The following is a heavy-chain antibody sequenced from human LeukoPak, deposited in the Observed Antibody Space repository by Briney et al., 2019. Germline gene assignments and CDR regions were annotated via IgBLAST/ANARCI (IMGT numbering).Heavy chain of an antibody. D-gene: IGHD6-19*01. CDR3: ARDQGSGWYDDYYYGMDV. J-gene: IGHJ6*02. CDR2: IYYSGST. V-gene: IGHV4-59*01. Sequence: RTSETLSLTCTVSGGSISSYYWSWIRQPPGKGQEWIGYIYYSGSTNYNPSLKSRVTISVDTSKNQFSLKLSSVTAADTAVYYCARDQGSGWYDDYYYGMDVWGQGTTVTVSS. CDR1: GGSISSYY.